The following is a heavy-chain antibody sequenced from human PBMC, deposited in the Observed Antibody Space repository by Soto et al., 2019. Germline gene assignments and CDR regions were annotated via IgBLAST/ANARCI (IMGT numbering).Heavy chain of an antibody. CDR3: ARHPERIAQIGWFAP. CDR1: GFTFSSYS. D-gene: IGHD6-13*01. Sequence: EVQLVQSGGGLVQPGGSLRLSCAASGFTFSSYSMNWVRQAPGKGLEWVSYISSSSSTIYYADSVKGRFTIARENAKNSLCLQMNSLRAEETAVYYCARHPERIAQIGWFAPWGQGTLVTVSS. V-gene: IGHV3-48*01. J-gene: IGHJ5*02. CDR2: ISSSSSTI.